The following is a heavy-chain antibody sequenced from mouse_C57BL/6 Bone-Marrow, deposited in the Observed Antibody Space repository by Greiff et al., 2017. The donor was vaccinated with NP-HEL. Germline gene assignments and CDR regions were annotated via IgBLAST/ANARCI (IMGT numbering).Heavy chain of an antibody. D-gene: IGHD1-1*01. V-gene: IGHV14-4*01. J-gene: IGHJ2*01. CDR1: GFNIRDDY. CDR3: TSYYYGSSPFYYFDY. Sequence: VQLKESGAELVRPGASVKLSCTASGFNIRDDYMHWVKQRPEQGLEWIGWIDPENGDTEYASKFQGKATITADTSSNTAYLQLSSLTSEDTAVYYCTSYYYGSSPFYYFDYWGQGTTLTVSS. CDR2: IDPENGDT.